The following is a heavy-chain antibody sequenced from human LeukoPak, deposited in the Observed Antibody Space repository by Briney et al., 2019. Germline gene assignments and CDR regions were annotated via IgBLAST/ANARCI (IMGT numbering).Heavy chain of an antibody. J-gene: IGHJ3*02. Sequence: ASVKVSCKASGYTFTTYAIHWVRQAPGQRLEWMGRINAGDGNTKYSQEFQGRVTITRDTSASIVYMELSSLRSEDMAVYYCARVAAAALMGAFDIWGQGTMVTVSS. CDR2: INAGDGNT. V-gene: IGHV1-3*03. CDR1: GYTFTTYA. D-gene: IGHD6-13*01. CDR3: ARVAAAALMGAFDI.